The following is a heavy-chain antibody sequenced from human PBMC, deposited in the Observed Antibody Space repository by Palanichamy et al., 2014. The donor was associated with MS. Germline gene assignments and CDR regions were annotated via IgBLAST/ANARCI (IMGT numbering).Heavy chain of an antibody. J-gene: IGHJ6*02. CDR1: GLTLSTYS. D-gene: IGHD2-2*02. CDR3: ARGWRDCSSDSCYKKGYYPYVMDV. CDR2: TSSSASTI. Sequence: VASGLTLSTYSMNWVRQAPGKGLEWISYTSSSASTIYYEDSLKGRFTISRDNAKNSLYLQVNSLRDEDTAVYYCARGWRDCSSDSCYKKGYYPYVMDVWGQGTTVTVSS. V-gene: IGHV3-48*02.